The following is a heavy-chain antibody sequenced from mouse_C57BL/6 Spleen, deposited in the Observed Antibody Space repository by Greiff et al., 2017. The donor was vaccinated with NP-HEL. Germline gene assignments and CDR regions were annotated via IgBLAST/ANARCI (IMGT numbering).Heavy chain of an antibody. V-gene: IGHV1-50*01. D-gene: IGHD1-1*01. Sequence: QVHVKQSGAELVKPGASVKLSCKASGYTFTSYWMQWVKQRPGQGLEWIGEIDPSDSYTNYNQKFKGKATLTVDTSSSTAYMQLSSLTSEDSAVYYCARYDYGSSIDYWGQGTTLTVSS. CDR2: IDPSDSYT. CDR1: GYTFTSYW. J-gene: IGHJ2*01. CDR3: ARYDYGSSIDY.